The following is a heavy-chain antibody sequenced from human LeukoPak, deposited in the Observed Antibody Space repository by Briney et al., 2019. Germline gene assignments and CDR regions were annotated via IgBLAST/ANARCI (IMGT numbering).Heavy chain of an antibody. J-gene: IGHJ4*02. CDR3: AREGDSSWLYFDY. CDR1: AGSISSYY. D-gene: IGHD6-13*01. Sequence: SETLSLTCTVSAGSISSYYWSWIRQPPGKGLEWIGYIYYSGTTNYNPSLKSRVTISVDTSKNQFSLKLSSVTAADTAVYYCAREGDSSWLYFDYWGQGTLVTVSS. V-gene: IGHV4-59*12. CDR2: IYYSGTT.